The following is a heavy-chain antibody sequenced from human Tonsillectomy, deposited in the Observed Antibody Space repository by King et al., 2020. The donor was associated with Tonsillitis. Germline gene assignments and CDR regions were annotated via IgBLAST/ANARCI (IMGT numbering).Heavy chain of an antibody. CDR1: GGSISTNTYY. Sequence: LQLQESGPGLVKPSETLSLTCTISGGSISTNTYYWGWIRQPPGKGLEWIGTFFYTGRTYYNPSLHSRVTISADTSRNQFSLKLSSVTAADTAVYYCAKSYSASPYDASDIWGQGTLVTVSS. CDR2: FFYTGRT. V-gene: IGHV4-39*01. D-gene: IGHD1-26*01. J-gene: IGHJ3*02. CDR3: AKSYSASPYDASDI.